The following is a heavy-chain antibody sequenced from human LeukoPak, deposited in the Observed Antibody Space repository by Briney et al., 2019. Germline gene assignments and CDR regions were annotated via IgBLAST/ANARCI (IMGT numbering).Heavy chain of an antibody. CDR3: ARIDYGDYLGDY. Sequence: ASVTVSCKASGYTFTSYGISWVRQAPGQGLEWMGWISAYNGNTNYAQKLQGRVTTTTDTSTSTAYMELRSLRSDDTAVYYCARIDYGDYLGDYWGQGTLVTVSS. D-gene: IGHD4-17*01. CDR1: GYTFTSYG. CDR2: ISAYNGNT. V-gene: IGHV1-18*04. J-gene: IGHJ4*02.